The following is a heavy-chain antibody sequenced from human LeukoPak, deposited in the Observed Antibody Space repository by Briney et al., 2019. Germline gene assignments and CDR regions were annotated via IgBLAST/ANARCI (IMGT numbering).Heavy chain of an antibody. CDR1: GYTFTSYD. J-gene: IGHJ4*02. Sequence: GASVKVSCKASGYTFTSYDITWVRQASGQGLEWMGWMNPNNGNTGYAQRFQGRVTLTRGTSISTAYMELSSLRSKDTAVYYCARGFLGYDSSDYAFSYYWGQGTLVTVSS. CDR3: ARGFLGYDSSDYAFSYY. D-gene: IGHD3-22*01. V-gene: IGHV1-8*01. CDR2: MNPNNGNT.